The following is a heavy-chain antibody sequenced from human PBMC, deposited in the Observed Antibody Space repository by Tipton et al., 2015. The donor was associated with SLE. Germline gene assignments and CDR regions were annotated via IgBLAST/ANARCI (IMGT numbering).Heavy chain of an antibody. J-gene: IGHJ4*02. CDR1: GGSIGPYY. D-gene: IGHD6-13*01. Sequence: TLSLTCTVSGGSIGPYYWSWIRQPPGKGLEWIGYIYYSGSTDYNPSLKSRVTLSVDTSKNQFSLKLSSVTAADTAVYYCARDSTFYRFWGEGTLVTVSS. CDR3: ARDSTFYRF. V-gene: IGHV4-59*01. CDR2: IYYSGST.